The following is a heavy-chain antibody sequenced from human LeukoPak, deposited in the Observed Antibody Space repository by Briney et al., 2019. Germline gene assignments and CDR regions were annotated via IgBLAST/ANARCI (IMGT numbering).Heavy chain of an antibody. V-gene: IGHV4-39*07. Sequence: SETLSLTCTVSGGSISNSSYYWGWIRQPPGKGLEWIGSIYYSGSTYYTPSLKSRVTISVDASKNQFSLKLSSVTAADTAVYYCARDKWHGSGKDYWGQGTLVTISS. CDR3: ARDKWHGSGKDY. CDR2: IYYSGST. J-gene: IGHJ4*02. D-gene: IGHD3-10*01. CDR1: GGSISNSSYY.